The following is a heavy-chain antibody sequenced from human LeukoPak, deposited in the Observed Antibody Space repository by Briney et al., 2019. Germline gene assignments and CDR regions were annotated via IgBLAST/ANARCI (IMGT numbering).Heavy chain of an antibody. Sequence: PSETLSLTCTVFGYSINNGYYWGWIRQAPGKGLEWIGSMFHTGNSYYNPSLKRRVTIAIDTSKNQFSLKVSSVTAADTAVYYCARSRSYYNPGYYYYYMDVWGKGTTVTISS. D-gene: IGHD3-10*01. CDR1: GYSINNGYY. V-gene: IGHV4-38-2*02. CDR2: MFHTGNS. CDR3: ARSRSYYNPGYYYYYMDV. J-gene: IGHJ6*03.